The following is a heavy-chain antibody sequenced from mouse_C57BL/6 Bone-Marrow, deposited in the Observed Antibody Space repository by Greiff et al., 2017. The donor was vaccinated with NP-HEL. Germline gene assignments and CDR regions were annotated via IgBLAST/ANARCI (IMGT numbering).Heavy chain of an antibody. D-gene: IGHD1-1*01. Sequence: QVTLKVCGPGILQSSQTLSLTCSFSGFSLSTSGMGVSWIRQPSGKGLEWLAHIYWDDDKRYNPSLKSRLTISKDTSRNQVFLKITSVDTADTATYYCARDYYGSSYGYAMDYWGQGTSVTVSS. CDR2: IYWDDDK. J-gene: IGHJ4*01. V-gene: IGHV8-12*01. CDR1: GFSLSTSGMG. CDR3: ARDYYGSSYGYAMDY.